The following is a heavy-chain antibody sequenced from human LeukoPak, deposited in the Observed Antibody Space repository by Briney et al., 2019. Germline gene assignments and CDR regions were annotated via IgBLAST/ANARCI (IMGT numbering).Heavy chain of an antibody. J-gene: IGHJ4*02. CDR3: ARQQYSTSSCDS. V-gene: IGHV4-59*01. CDR2: IYYSGSS. D-gene: IGHD6-6*01. Sequence: SETLSLTCSVSGGSISTYYWSWIRQPPGKGLEWIGNIYYSGSSYYNPSLKSRVTVSVDTAKNQFPLKLSSVTAADTAVYYCARQQYSTSSCDSWGQGTLVAVST. CDR1: GGSISTYY.